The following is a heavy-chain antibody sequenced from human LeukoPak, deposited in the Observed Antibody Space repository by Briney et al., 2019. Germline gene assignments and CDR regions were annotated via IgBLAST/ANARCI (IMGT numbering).Heavy chain of an antibody. V-gene: IGHV4-59*08. CDR1: GGSISTYY. Sequence: PSETLSLTCTVSGGSISTYYWSWIRQPPGKGLEWIGYIYYSGSTNYNPSLKSRVTISVETSKNQFSLKLRSVTAADTAVYYCARGTYYYGSGSYYPNGGCDRWGQGTLVTVSS. J-gene: IGHJ5*02. CDR2: IYYSGST. D-gene: IGHD3-10*01. CDR3: ARGTYYYGSGSYYPNGGCDR.